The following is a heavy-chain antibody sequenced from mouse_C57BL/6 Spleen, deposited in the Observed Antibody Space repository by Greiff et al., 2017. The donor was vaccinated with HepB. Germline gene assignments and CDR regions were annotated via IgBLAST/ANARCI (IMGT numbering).Heavy chain of an antibody. CDR3: ARKVNYYGSDWYFDV. J-gene: IGHJ1*03. Sequence: QVQLQQPGAELVRPGTSVKLSCKASGYTFTSYWMHWVKQRPGQGLEWIGVIDPSDSYTNYNQKFKGKATLTVDTSSSTAYMQLSSLTSEDSAVYYCARKVNYYGSDWYFDVWGTGTTVTVSS. D-gene: IGHD1-1*01. CDR2: IDPSDSYT. V-gene: IGHV1-59*01. CDR1: GYTFTSYW.